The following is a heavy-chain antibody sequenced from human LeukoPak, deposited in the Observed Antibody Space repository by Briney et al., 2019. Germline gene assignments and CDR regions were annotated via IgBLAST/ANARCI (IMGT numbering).Heavy chain of an antibody. J-gene: IGHJ4*02. V-gene: IGHV3-48*03. CDR3: ASLYSSGWYPPPDY. D-gene: IGHD6-19*01. CDR1: GFTFSSYE. CDR2: ISSSGSTI. Sequence: GGSLRLSCAASGFTFSSYEMNWVRQAPGKGLEWVSYISSSGSTIYYADSVKGRFTISRDNSKNTLYLQMNSLRAEDTAVYYCASLYSSGWYPPPDYWGQGTLVTVSS.